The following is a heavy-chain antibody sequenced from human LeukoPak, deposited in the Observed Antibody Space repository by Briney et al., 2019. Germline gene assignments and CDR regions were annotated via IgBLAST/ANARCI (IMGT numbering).Heavy chain of an antibody. J-gene: IGHJ6*02. D-gene: IGHD6-19*01. CDR3: ARAGIAVADNYYYYGMDV. CDR1: GDSVSSNSAA. Sequence: SQTLSLTCAISGDSVSSNSAAWNWIRQSPSRGLEWLGRTYYRSKWYNDYAVSVKSRITINPDTSKNQFSLQLNSVTPEDTAVYYCARAGIAVADNYYYYGMDVWGQGTTVTVSS. V-gene: IGHV6-1*01. CDR2: TYYRSKWYN.